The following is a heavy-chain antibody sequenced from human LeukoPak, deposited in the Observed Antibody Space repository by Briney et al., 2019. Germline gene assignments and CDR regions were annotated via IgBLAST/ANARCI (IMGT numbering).Heavy chain of an antibody. D-gene: IGHD2-15*01. CDR2: MNPNSGNT. CDR1: GYTFTSSD. Sequence: GASVKVSCKASGYTFTSSDINWVRQATGQGLEWMGWMNPNSGNTGYAQKFQGRVTITRNTSIGTAYMELSCLRSEDTAVYYCARAAATRGWFDPWGQGTLVTVSS. J-gene: IGHJ5*02. CDR3: ARAAATRGWFDP. V-gene: IGHV1-8*03.